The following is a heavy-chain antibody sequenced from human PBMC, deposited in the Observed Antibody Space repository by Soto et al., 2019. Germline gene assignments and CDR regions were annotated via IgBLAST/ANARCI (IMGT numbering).Heavy chain of an antibody. CDR1: GGSFSTYY. Sequence: SETLSLTCTGSGGSFSTYYLSWIRQPPGKGLEWIGYISNNGRTNYNPSLRTRVSMSVGTSESQFSLNLSSVTAADTAVYDCVRHLARTTYDYWGPGILVTVSS. CDR3: VRHLARTTYDY. J-gene: IGHJ4*02. D-gene: IGHD1-7*01. CDR2: ISNNGRT. V-gene: IGHV4-59*08.